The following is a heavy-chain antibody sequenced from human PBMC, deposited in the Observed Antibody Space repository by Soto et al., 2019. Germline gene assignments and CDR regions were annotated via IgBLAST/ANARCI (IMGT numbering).Heavy chain of an antibody. CDR2: IDTDGNSI. CDR3: ARNSPGVYALWVDV. V-gene: IGHV3-74*01. D-gene: IGHD2-8*01. J-gene: IGHJ6*02. Sequence: EVQLVESGGGLFEPGGSLRLSCADSGFTFSNYWMHWVRQAPGKGLVWVARIDTDGNSINYADFVEGRLRISRDNAKNTLYLQMNSLRAEDTAVYYCARNSPGVYALWVDVWGQGTTVTVS. CDR1: GFTFSNYW.